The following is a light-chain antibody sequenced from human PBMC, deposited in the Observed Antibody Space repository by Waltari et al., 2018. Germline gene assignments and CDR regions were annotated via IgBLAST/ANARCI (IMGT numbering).Light chain of an antibody. J-gene: IGLJ7*01. CDR3: ATWDNSLNGAV. V-gene: IGLV1-44*01. CDR2: SNY. CDR1: SSNIGSYT. Sequence: QSVLTQPPSASGTPGQGVTISCSGSSSNIGSYTVNWYQQLPGTAPKLLIYSNYQRPSGVPDRVSGSKSSTSASLAISGLQSEDEADYYCATWDNSLNGAVFGGGTQLTVL.